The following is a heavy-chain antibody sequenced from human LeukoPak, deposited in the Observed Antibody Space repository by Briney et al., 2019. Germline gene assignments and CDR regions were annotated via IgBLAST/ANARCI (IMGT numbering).Heavy chain of an antibody. V-gene: IGHV3-23*01. D-gene: IGHD5-12*01. J-gene: IGHJ5*02. CDR2: ISGSGGST. Sequence: GGSLRLSCAASGNYWMHWVRQAPGKGLEWVSAISGSGGSTYYADSVKGRFTISRDNSKNTLYLQMNSLRAEDTAVYYCANRPDIVATISWFDPWGQGTLVTVSS. CDR1: GNYW. CDR3: ANRPDIVATISWFDP.